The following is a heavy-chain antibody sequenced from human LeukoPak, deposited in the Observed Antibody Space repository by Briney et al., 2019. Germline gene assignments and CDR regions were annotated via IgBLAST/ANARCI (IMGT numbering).Heavy chain of an antibody. Sequence: GGSLRLSCAASGFTFSSYGMHWVRQAPGKGLDWVAFLRYDGSNKYYADSVKGRFTISRDNSKNTLYLQMNSLRAEDTAVYYCAKLGVVLMVYAPFDYWGQGTLVTVSS. V-gene: IGHV3-30*02. CDR3: AKLGVVLMVYAPFDY. D-gene: IGHD2-8*01. J-gene: IGHJ4*02. CDR1: GFTFSSYG. CDR2: LRYDGSNK.